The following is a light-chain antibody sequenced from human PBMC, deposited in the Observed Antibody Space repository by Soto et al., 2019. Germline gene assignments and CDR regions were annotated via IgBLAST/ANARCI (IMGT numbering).Light chain of an antibody. CDR2: DAS. CDR3: HQRQYWPPIT. CDR1: QSVSSSY. V-gene: IGKV3D-20*02. J-gene: IGKJ5*01. Sequence: EIVLTQSPGTLSLSPGARATLSGRASQSVSSSYLAWYQQKPGQAPRLLISDASNRATGIPARFSGSGSGTDFTLTISSLEPEDFAVYYCHQRQYWPPITFGQGTRLEIK.